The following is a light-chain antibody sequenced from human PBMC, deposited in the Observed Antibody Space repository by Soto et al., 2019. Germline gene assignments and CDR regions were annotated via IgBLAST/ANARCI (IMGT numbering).Light chain of an antibody. CDR3: PQYGSSRT. J-gene: IGKJ1*01. CDR2: GAS. V-gene: IGKV3-20*01. CDR1: QSVSSSY. Sequence: EIVLTQFLATLFFTTLDRATVSCFAGQSVSSSYLAWYQQKPGQAPRLLIYGASSRATGIPDRVSGSGSGTDFTLTISRLEPEDFAVDYCPQYGSSRTFGQGTKVDIK.